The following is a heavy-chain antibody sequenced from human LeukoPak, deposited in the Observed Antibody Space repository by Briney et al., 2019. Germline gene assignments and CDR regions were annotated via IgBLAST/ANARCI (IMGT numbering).Heavy chain of an antibody. CDR3: ARGSEGYCSGGGCYYGMDV. D-gene: IGHD2-15*01. Sequence: GGSLRLSCAASGFTFSSYTMSWVRQAPGKGLEWVSYISSSTSYIYYADSVKGRFTISRDNAENSLYLQMNSLRAEDTAVYYCARGSEGYCSGGGCYYGMDVWGQGTTVTVSS. CDR1: GFTFSSYT. CDR2: ISSSTSYI. V-gene: IGHV3-21*01. J-gene: IGHJ6*01.